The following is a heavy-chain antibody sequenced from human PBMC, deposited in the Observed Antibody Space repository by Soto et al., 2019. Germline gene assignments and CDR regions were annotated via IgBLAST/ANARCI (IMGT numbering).Heavy chain of an antibody. CDR3: ARHSHEDHGDPNWFDP. Sequence: QVQLQESGPGLVKPSETLSLTCTVSGGSISSDIYYWGWIRQPPGQGLEWIGSIYHTGNTFYSPALKSRVTLAVDRSENHFSLKVNSMTAADTAVYFCARHSHEDHGDPNWFDPWGQGTLVTVSS. CDR2: IYHTGNT. CDR1: GGSISSDIYY. J-gene: IGHJ5*02. D-gene: IGHD4-17*01. V-gene: IGHV4-39*01.